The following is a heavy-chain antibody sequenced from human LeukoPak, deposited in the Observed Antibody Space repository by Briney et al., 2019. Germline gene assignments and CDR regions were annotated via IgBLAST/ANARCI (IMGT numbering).Heavy chain of an antibody. CDR3: AKRGNPAVGHHYLDV. CDR2: ITLSGGST. V-gene: IGHV3-23*01. Sequence: GGSLRLSCAASGFTFSYYDMSWVRQAPGKGLEWVASITLSGGSTFYADSVKGRFTISRDNSKNTLYLQMNSLSAEDAAVYYCAKRGNPAVGHHYLDVWGKGTTVSVSS. D-gene: IGHD2-2*01. J-gene: IGHJ6*03. CDR1: GFTFSYYD.